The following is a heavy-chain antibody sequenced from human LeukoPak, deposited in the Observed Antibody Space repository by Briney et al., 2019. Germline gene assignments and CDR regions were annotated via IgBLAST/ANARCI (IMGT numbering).Heavy chain of an antibody. Sequence: GGSLRLSCAASGFTFSSYGMNWVRQAPGKRLEWVSYISSYSDSVYYADSVKGRFTISRDNAENSLYLQMSSLRDEDTAVYYCARAMRSGYDYWGQGTLVTVSS. CDR1: GFTFSSYG. J-gene: IGHJ4*02. CDR3: ARAMRSGYDY. CDR2: ISSYSDSV. V-gene: IGHV3-48*02. D-gene: IGHD5-12*01.